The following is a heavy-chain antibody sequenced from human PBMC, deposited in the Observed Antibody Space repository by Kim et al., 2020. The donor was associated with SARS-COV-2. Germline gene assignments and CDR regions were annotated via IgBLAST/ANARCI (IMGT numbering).Heavy chain of an antibody. D-gene: IGHD5-12*01. CDR2: ITPYNGDT. J-gene: IGHJ5*02. Sequence: ASVKVSCKASGYNFSPYMITWVRRAPGQGLEWMGWITPYNGDTSYAQNIQGRLTLTTYTSTTTAYMELTNLKSDDTAVYYCARVSGSSLGGWFDPWGQGTLVTVSS. CDR1: GYNFSPYM. CDR3: ARVSGSSLGGWFDP. V-gene: IGHV1-18*04.